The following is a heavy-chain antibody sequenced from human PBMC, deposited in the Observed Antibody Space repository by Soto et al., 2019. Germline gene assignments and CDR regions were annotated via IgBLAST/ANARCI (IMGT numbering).Heavy chain of an antibody. CDR1: GGSFSGYY. Sequence: SETLSLTCAVYGGSFSGYYWSWIRQPPGKGLEWIGEINHSGSTNYNPSLKSRVTISVDTSKNQFSLKLSSVTAADTAVYYCASQAALYYYYYYMDVWGKGTTVTV. CDR3: ASQAALYYYYYYMDV. CDR2: INHSGST. V-gene: IGHV4-34*01. D-gene: IGHD6-13*01. J-gene: IGHJ6*03.